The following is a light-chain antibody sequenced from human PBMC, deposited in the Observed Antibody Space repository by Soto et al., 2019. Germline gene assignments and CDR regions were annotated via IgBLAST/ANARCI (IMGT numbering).Light chain of an antibody. CDR3: CSYASSTSYV. Sequence: QSVLTHPASVSGSTGQSITISCTGTSSDVGGYNFVSWYQQYPGKAPKLMIHDVTSRPSGVSNRFSGSKSGTTASLTISGLQAEDEADYYCCSYASSTSYVFGTGTKVTVL. V-gene: IGLV2-14*01. CDR2: DVT. J-gene: IGLJ1*01. CDR1: SSDVGGYNF.